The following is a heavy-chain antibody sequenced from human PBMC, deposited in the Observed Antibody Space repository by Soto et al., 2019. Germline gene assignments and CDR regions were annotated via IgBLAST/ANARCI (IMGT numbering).Heavy chain of an antibody. D-gene: IGHD3-10*01. CDR2: ISAYNGNT. CDR1: GYTFTSYG. V-gene: IGHV1-18*01. CDR3: AREALLWLYYYYGMDV. J-gene: IGHJ6*02. Sequence: ASVKVSCKASGYTFTSYGISWVRQAPGQGLEWMGWISAYNGNTNYAQKLQGRVTMTTDTSTSTAYMELRSLRSDDTAVYYCAREALLWLYYYYGMDVWGQGTTVTVSS.